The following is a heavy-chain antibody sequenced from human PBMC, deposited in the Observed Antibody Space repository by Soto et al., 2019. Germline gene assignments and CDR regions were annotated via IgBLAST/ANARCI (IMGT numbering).Heavy chain of an antibody. V-gene: IGHV3-72*01. CDR3: TRSIPGTTSSDY. CDR1: GFTFSDYY. Sequence: EVQLVESGGGLVQPGGSLRLSCAGSGFTFSDYYIDWVRQAPGKGLEWVGRSRDKGNSYSTDYAASVKGRFTISRDASTNSLYLQMSGLKTEDTALYYCTRSIPGTTSSDYWGQGTLVTVSS. D-gene: IGHD1-7*01. J-gene: IGHJ4*02. CDR2: SRDKGNSYST.